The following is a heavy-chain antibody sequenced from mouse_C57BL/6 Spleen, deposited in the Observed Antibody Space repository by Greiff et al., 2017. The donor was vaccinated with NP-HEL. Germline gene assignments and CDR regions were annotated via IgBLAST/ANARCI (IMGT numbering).Heavy chain of an antibody. CDR1: GYPFPRSG. CDR2: IYPRSGNT. CDR3: ARSYYGSSYPFAY. D-gene: IGHD1-1*01. J-gene: IGHJ3*01. Sequence: LTPSGASVKLSCTASGYPFPRSGISWVQPRPGQCLAWLGAIYPRSGNTYYNEKFKGKATLTADKSSSTAYMELRSLTSEDSAVYFCARSYYGSSYPFAYWGQGTLVTVSA. V-gene: IGHV1-81*01.